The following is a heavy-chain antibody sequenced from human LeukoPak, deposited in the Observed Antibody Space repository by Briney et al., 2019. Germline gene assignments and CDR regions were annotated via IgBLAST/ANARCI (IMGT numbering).Heavy chain of an antibody. CDR3: ARGHSDMDV. Sequence: GGSLRLSCAASGFSFGDFYMTWIRQAPGKGLEWLSHISPSSTYTNFADSVKGRFTISRDNANNSLYLQMNSLRAEDTAVYYCARGHSDMDVWGQGTTVTVSS. CDR1: GFSFGDFY. CDR2: ISPSSTYT. J-gene: IGHJ6*02. V-gene: IGHV3-11*06.